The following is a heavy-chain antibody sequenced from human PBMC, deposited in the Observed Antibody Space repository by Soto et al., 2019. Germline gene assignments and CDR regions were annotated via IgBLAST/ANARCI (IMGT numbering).Heavy chain of an antibody. CDR1: GYSIRTADS. CDR2: VFRTLTA. V-gene: IGHV4-38-2*02. CDR3: SRDYPCALDVAGYFDF. J-gene: IGHJ4*02. D-gene: IGHD6-19*01. Sequence: SGTQSLPCTLSGYSIRTADSWAWFQQSPGKGLEWIGSVFRTLTAYYSPTLKTRVTISVDTSKNQSSLHLTSLTPADAPSYSVSRDYPCALDVAGYFDFWGQGTPVTVS.